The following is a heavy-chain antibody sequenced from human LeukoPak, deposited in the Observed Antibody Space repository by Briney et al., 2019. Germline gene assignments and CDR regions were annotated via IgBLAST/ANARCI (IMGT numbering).Heavy chain of an antibody. Sequence: RAGGSLRLSCAASGFTFDDYGMSWVRQAPGKGLEWVSGINWNGGSTGYADSVKGRFTISRDNAKNSLYLQMNSLRAEDTAVYYCARVQRGYSYNPLGYYYYYMDVWGKGTTVTVSS. CDR3: ARVQRGYSYNPLGYYYYYMDV. J-gene: IGHJ6*03. V-gene: IGHV3-20*04. CDR2: INWNGGST. CDR1: GFTFDDYG. D-gene: IGHD5-18*01.